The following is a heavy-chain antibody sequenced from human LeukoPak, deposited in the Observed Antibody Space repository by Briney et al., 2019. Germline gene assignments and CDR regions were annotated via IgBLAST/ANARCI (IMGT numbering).Heavy chain of an antibody. J-gene: IGHJ6*03. Sequence: PSQTLSLTCTVSGGSISSGSYYWSWIRQPAGKGLEWIGRIYTSGSTNYNPSLKSRVTISVDTSKNQFSLKLSSVTAADTAVYYCARGRGGVRGVIPRVKYMDVWGKGTTVTVSS. CDR1: GGSISSGSYY. V-gene: IGHV4-61*02. D-gene: IGHD3-10*01. CDR3: ARGRGGVRGVIPRVKYMDV. CDR2: IYTSGST.